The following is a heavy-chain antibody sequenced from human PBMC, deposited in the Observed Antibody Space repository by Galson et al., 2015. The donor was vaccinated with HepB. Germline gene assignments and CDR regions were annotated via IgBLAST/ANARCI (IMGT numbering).Heavy chain of an antibody. Sequence: SLRLSCAASGFTVSSNYMIWVRQAPGKGLEWVSVIYSGGSTYYADSVKGRFTISRDNSKNTLYLQMNSLRAEDTAVYYCARGLTARLFDYWGQGTLVTVSS. CDR1: GFTVSSNY. CDR2: IYSGGST. J-gene: IGHJ4*02. D-gene: IGHD5-18*01. CDR3: ARGLTARLFDY. V-gene: IGHV3-66*01.